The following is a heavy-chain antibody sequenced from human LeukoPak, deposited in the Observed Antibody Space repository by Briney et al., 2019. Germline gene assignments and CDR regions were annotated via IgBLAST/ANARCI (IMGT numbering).Heavy chain of an antibody. D-gene: IGHD6-13*01. Sequence: GESLKISCKGSGYSFTSYWISWVRQMPGKGLEWMGRIDPSDSYTNYSPSFQGHVSISADKSISTAYLQWSSLKASDTAMYYCARQKYSSSPSDYWGQGTLVTVSS. CDR3: ARQKYSSSPSDY. J-gene: IGHJ4*02. CDR2: IDPSDSYT. CDR1: GYSFTSYW. V-gene: IGHV5-10-1*01.